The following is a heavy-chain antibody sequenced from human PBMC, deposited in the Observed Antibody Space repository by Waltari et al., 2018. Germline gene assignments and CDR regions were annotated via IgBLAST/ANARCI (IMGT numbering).Heavy chain of an antibody. CDR3: AGESHRIMEVGYSSAVDP. J-gene: IGHJ5*02. D-gene: IGHD2-21*01. V-gene: IGHV1-18*01. CDR2: IRSNNVHT. Sequence: QVHLVQSGAEVKKPGASVKVSCRASGYIFGDFGISWVRQAPGQGLEWMGWIRSNNVHTNHAHKTLGRLIMSKDTSTTTGYMELKYLTSGDPALYYCAGESHRIMEVGYSSAVDPWGQGTLVTVSS. CDR1: GYIFGDFG.